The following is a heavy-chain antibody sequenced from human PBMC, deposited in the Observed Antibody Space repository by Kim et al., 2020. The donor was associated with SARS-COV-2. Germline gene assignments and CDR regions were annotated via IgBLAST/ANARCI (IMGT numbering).Heavy chain of an antibody. CDR3: ARDLLHIGFDF. Sequence: NIKYTHTFHGTATLPWDTSANTAYMELSSLRAEDTAVYFCARDLLHIGFDFWGQGTLVTVSS. J-gene: IGHJ4*02. D-gene: IGHD2-21*01. V-gene: IGHV1-3*01. CDR2: NI.